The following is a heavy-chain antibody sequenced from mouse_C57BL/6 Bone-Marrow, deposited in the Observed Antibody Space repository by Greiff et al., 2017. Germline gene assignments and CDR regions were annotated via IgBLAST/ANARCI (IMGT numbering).Heavy chain of an antibody. CDR3: ASGGLRPH. J-gene: IGHJ2*01. D-gene: IGHD2-4*01. Sequence: VQLQQPGAELVKPGASVKLSCKASGYTFTSYWMQWVKQRPGQGLEWIGEIDPSDSYTNYNQKFKGKATLTVDTSSSTAFMQLSSLTSEDSAVYYCASGGLRPHWGQGTTLTVSS. CDR1: GYTFTSYW. V-gene: IGHV1-50*01. CDR2: IDPSDSYT.